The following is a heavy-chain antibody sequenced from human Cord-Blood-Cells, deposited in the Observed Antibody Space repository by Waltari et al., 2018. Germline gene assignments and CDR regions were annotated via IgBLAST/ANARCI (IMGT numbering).Heavy chain of an antibody. J-gene: IGHJ4*02. CDR3: ARGPRSKVGATDY. V-gene: IGHV1-2*02. CDR1: GYTFTGYY. D-gene: IGHD1-26*01. Sequence: QVQLVQSGAEVKKPGASVKVSCKASGYTFTGYYMHWVRQAPGQGLEWMGWINPNSGGTNYAQKCQGRVTMTRDTSISTAYMELSRLRSDDTAVHYCARGPRSKVGATDYWGQGTLVTVSS. CDR2: INPNSGGT.